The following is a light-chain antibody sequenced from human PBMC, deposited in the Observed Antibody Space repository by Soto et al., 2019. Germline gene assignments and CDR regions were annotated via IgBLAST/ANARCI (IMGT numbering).Light chain of an antibody. CDR3: SSYTSSSALVV. CDR1: SSDVGGYNY. Sequence: QSVLTQPASVSGSPGQSITISCTGTSSDVGGYNYVSWYQQHPGKAPKLMIYEVSNRPSGVSNRFAGSKSGTTASLTISGLEAEDEADYYYSSYTSSSALVVFGGGTKLTVL. CDR2: EVS. J-gene: IGLJ2*01. V-gene: IGLV2-14*01.